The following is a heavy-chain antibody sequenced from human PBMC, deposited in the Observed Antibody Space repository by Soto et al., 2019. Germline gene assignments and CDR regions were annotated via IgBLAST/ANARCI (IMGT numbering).Heavy chain of an antibody. CDR3: ARSGDRRWFDP. CDR2: INRSGST. D-gene: IGHD1-26*01. V-gene: IGHV4-34*01. CDR1: GGSFSGYY. J-gene: IGHJ5*02. Sequence: SETLSLTCAVYGGSFSGYYWSWIRQPPGKGLEWIGEINRSGSTNYNPSLKSRVTISVDTSKNQFSLKLSSVTAADTAVYYCARSGDRRWFDPWGQGTLVTVSS.